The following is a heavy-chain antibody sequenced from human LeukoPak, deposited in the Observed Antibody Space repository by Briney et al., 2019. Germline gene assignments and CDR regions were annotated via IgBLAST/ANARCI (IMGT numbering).Heavy chain of an antibody. CDR1: GGSISSSSYY. D-gene: IGHD3-9*01. CDR3: ARGPLYYDILTGYYTTTIEGWFGY. CDR2: INHSGSN. J-gene: IGHJ4*02. V-gene: IGHV4-39*07. Sequence: PSETLSLTCTVSGGSISSSSYYWGWLRQPPGTGLEWVGKINHSGSNNDNPSLKSRVTISVDTSNNQFSLKLSSVTAADPAVYYCARGPLYYDILTGYYTTTIEGWFGYWGQGTLVTVSS.